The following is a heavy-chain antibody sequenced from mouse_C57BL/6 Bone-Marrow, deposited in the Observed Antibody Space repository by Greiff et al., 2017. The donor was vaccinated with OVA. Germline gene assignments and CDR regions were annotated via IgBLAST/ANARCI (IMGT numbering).Heavy chain of an antibody. CDR2: IYPGNSDT. D-gene: IGHD2-3*01. CDR1: GYTFTSYW. V-gene: IGHV1-5*01. Sequence: EVQLQQSGTVLARPGASVKMSCKTSGYTFTSYWMHWVKQRPGQGLEWIGAIYPGNSDTSYNQKFKGKAKLTAVTSASTAYMELSSLTNDDSAVYYCTIYDGYYEAYWGQGTLVTVSA. J-gene: IGHJ3*01. CDR3: TIYDGYYEAY.